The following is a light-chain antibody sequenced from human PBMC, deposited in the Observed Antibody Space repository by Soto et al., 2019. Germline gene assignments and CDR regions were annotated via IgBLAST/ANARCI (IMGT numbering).Light chain of an antibody. CDR1: QSVSSSY. CDR2: GAS. J-gene: IGKJ1*01. CDR3: QQYGSSLSWT. V-gene: IGKV3-20*01. Sequence: EIVLTQSPGTLSLSPGERATLSCRASQSVSSSYLAWYQQKPGQAPRLLIYGASSRATGIPDRFSGSGSGTDFTLTISRLEPEDFEVYYCQQYGSSLSWTFGQGTKVDI.